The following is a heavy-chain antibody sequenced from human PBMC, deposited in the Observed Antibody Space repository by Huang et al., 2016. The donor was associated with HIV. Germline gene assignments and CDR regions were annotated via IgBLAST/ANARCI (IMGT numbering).Heavy chain of an antibody. Sequence: QVRLQESGQGLVKPSETLSLSCTGSGDSVSSHYWGWIRHPPGKGLEWIGTVYDSGTTTYNPRLKIRITISVDTSKNGFSLNITSVSAADTAMYFCVRDQGRLAVGGIDNWFDPWGQGALVTVSS. V-gene: IGHV4-59*02. CDR3: VRDQGRLAVGGIDNWFDP. D-gene: IGHD6-19*01. CDR1: GDSVSSHY. J-gene: IGHJ5*02. CDR2: VYDSGTT.